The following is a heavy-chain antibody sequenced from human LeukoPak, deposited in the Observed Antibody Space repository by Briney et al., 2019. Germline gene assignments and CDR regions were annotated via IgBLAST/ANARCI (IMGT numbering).Heavy chain of an antibody. CDR1: GFTFDDYA. V-gene: IGHV3-9*01. CDR3: AQAGQQLGWYYFDY. CDR2: ISWNSGSI. J-gene: IGHJ4*02. Sequence: GGSLRLSCAASGFTFDDYAMHWVRQAPGKGLEWVSGISWNSGSIGYADSVKGRFTISRDNAKNSLYLQMNSPRAEDTALYYCAQAGQQLGWYYFDYWGQGTLVTVSS. D-gene: IGHD6-13*01.